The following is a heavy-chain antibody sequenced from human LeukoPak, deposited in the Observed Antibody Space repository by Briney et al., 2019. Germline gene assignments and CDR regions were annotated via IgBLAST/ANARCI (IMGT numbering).Heavy chain of an antibody. V-gene: IGHV3-21*01. CDR1: GFTFRTYS. Sequence: GGSLRLSCAASGFTFRTYSMNWVRQAPGKGLEWVSSISSSSTFIYYAESLKGRFTISRDNTKNSLYLQMNSLTAEDTAVYWCARDLDGFDYWGQGTLVTVSS. CDR2: ISSSSTFI. CDR3: ARDLDGFDY. D-gene: IGHD5-24*01. J-gene: IGHJ4*02.